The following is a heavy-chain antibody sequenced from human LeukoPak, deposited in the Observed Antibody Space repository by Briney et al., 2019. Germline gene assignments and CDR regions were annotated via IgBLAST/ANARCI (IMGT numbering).Heavy chain of an antibody. CDR3: ARVTNNWFDP. V-gene: IGHV4-30-4*01. Sequence: SQSLSLTCTVSGGPISSGNYYWSWLRQPPGKGLEWIGYIYHSGSRYYNPSLKSRVTISVDTSKNQFSLKVSSVTDADTAVYYCARVTNNWFDPWGQGTLVTVSS. J-gene: IGHJ5*02. CDR1: GGPISSGNYY. CDR2: IYHSGSR.